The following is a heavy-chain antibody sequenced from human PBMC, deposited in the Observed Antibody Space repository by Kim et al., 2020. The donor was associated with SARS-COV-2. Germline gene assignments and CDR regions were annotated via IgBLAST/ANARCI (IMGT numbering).Heavy chain of an antibody. V-gene: IGHV6-1*01. Sequence: SQTLSLTCVISGDSVSSDSAAWNWIRQSPSRGLEWLGRTYYRSKWYYDYADSVKSRITINPDTSKNQFSLQLKSVTPEDTAMYYCARDHQYSIDYWGQGTPVTVSS. CDR3: ARDHQYSIDY. CDR2: TYYRSKWYY. D-gene: IGHD5-12*01. CDR1: GDSVSSDSAA. J-gene: IGHJ4*02.